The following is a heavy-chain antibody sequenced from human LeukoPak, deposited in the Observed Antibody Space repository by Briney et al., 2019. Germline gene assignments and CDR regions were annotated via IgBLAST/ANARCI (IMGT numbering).Heavy chain of an antibody. CDR1: GFTFSSHA. Sequence: GASLRLSCAASGFTFSSHAMSWVRQAPGKGLEWVSAISGSGGSTYYADSVKGRFTISRDNSKNTLYLQMNSLRAEDTAVYYCAKVGDWDGDYAYYFDYWGQGTLVTVSS. CDR3: AKVGDWDGDYAYYFDY. J-gene: IGHJ4*02. D-gene: IGHD4-17*01. V-gene: IGHV3-23*01. CDR2: ISGSGGST.